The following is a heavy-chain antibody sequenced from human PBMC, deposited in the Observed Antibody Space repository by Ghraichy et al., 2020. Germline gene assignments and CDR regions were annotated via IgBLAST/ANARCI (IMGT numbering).Heavy chain of an antibody. CDR1: GDTFSRYA. D-gene: IGHD6-13*01. CDR3: ARGAGAYWYFDL. CDR2: IIPIFGTP. V-gene: IGHV1-69*13. J-gene: IGHJ2*01. Sequence: SVKVSCKASGDTFSRYAISWVRQAPGQGLEWMGGIIPIFGTPNYAQKFQGRVTITAYELTSTAYMELSSLRSEDTAVYYCARGAGAYWYFDLWGRGTLVTVSS.